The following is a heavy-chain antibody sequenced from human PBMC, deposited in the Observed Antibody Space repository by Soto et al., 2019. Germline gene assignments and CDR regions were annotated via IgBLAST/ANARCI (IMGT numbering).Heavy chain of an antibody. D-gene: IGHD2-15*01. CDR1: GYTFTSYA. J-gene: IGHJ5*02. CDR3: ARQNIVVVVAAHNWFDP. V-gene: IGHV1-3*01. CDR2: INAGNGNT. Sequence: GASVKVSCKASGYTFTSYAMHWVRQAPGQRLEWMGWINAGNGNTKYSQKFQGRVTITRDTSASTAYMELSSLRSEDTAVYYCARQNIVVVVAAHNWFDPWGQGTLVTVSS.